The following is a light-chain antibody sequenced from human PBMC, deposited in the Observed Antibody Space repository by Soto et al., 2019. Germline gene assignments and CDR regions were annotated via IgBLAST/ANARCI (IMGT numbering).Light chain of an antibody. Sequence: DIQMTQSPSSLSASVGDTVTITCRASQSITNYLTWFQQKPGKAPSLLIFAADNLQDGVPSRFSGSGSGRDFSLTISSLQPEEFATYYCQQSYDMPWTFGQGTKVDI. J-gene: IGKJ1*01. CDR3: QQSYDMPWT. CDR1: QSITNY. CDR2: AAD. V-gene: IGKV1-39*01.